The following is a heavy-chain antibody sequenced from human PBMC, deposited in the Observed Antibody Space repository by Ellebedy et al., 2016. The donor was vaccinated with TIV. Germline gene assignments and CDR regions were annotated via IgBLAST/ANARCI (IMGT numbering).Heavy chain of an antibody. V-gene: IGHV4-4*02. Sequence: SETLSLXCSVSGASITVDHWLSWVHQPPGKGLEWIGEIYLTGSTNYNPSLKSRVTMSIDKSKTQFSLKLTSVTAADTAVYYCARAIIAPRPYYFDSWGQGALVTVSS. D-gene: IGHD6-6*01. CDR1: GASITVDHW. CDR3: ARAIIAPRPYYFDS. CDR2: IYLTGST. J-gene: IGHJ4*02.